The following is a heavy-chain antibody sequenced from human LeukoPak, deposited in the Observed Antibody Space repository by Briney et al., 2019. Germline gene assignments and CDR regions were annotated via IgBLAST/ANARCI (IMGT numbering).Heavy chain of an antibody. CDR1: GFMFSGYS. CDR2: ISGSGDST. J-gene: IGHJ4*02. Sequence: PGGSLRLSCAASGFMFSGYSMNWVRQAPGKGLEWVSSISGSGDSTFYSDSVKGRFTISRDNSKNTLDLQMNSLRAENTAIYYCANFLLGYCTGGSCYFARFWGQGTLVTVSS. CDR3: ANFLLGYCTGGSCYFARF. V-gene: IGHV3-23*01. D-gene: IGHD2-15*01.